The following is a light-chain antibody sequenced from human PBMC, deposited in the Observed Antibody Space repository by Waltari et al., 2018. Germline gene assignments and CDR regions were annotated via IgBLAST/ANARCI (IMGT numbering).Light chain of an antibody. V-gene: IGKV3-11*01. CDR3: QQRANWPPLT. Sequence: EIVLTQSPATLSLAPGERATLSCRASQSVSTFLAWYQHKPGQAPTLLIYHAATRATGVPARFSGSGSGTDFTLTISSLEPEDFAVYYCQQRANWPPLTFGGGTKVEI. CDR1: QSVSTF. CDR2: HAA. J-gene: IGKJ4*02.